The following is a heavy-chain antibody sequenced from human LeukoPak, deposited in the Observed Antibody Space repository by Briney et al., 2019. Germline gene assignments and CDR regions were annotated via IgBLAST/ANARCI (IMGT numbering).Heavy chain of an antibody. CDR1: GFTFNSYS. CDR2: ILYDGSNK. V-gene: IGHV3-30-3*01. Sequence: PGGSLRLSCAASGFTFNSYSMHWVRQAPGKGLEWVAVILYDGSNKYYADSVKGRFTISRDNAKNSLYLQVNSLRAEDTAVYYCARDPLYSSSWRLNPDAFDIWGQGTMVTVSS. CDR3: ARDPLYSSSWRLNPDAFDI. J-gene: IGHJ3*02. D-gene: IGHD6-13*01.